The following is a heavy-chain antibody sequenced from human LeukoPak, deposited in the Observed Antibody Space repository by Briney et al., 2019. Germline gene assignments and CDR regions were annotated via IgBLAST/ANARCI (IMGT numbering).Heavy chain of an antibody. CDR3: ARVTIFGVVMEYYFDY. Sequence: PSETLSLTCAVYGGSFSGYYWSWIRQPPGKGLEWIGEINHSGSTNYNPSLKSRVTISVDTSKNQFSLKLSSVTAADTAVYYCARVTIFGVVMEYYFDYWGQGTLVTVSS. J-gene: IGHJ4*02. CDR1: GGSFSGYY. V-gene: IGHV4-34*01. CDR2: INHSGST. D-gene: IGHD3-3*01.